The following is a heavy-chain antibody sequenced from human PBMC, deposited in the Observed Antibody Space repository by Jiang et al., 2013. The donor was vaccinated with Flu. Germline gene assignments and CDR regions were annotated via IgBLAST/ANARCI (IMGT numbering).Heavy chain of an antibody. CDR1: GGSITTYY. CDR2: IYYSGST. CDR3: ARDRSEWFRESPNYGMDV. V-gene: IGHV4-59*01. Sequence: GLVKPSETLSLTCTVSGGSITTYYWNWIRQPPGKGLEWIGYIYYSGSTNYNPSLKSRVTISVDASKNQFSLKLSSVTAADTAVYYCARDRSEWFRESPNYGMDVWGQGTTVTVSS. J-gene: IGHJ6*02. D-gene: IGHD3-10*01.